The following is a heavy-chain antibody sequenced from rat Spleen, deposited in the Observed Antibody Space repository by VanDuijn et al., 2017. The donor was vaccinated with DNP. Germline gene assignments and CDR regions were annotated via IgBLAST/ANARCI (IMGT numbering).Heavy chain of an antibody. Sequence: VQLQESGPGLVKPSQSLSLTCSVTGYSITSSYRWNWIRKFPGNKLEWMGYINSAGSTNYNPSLKIRIPITRDTSKNQFFLQVNSVTTEDTATYYCARSTYYGYNYAMDAWGQGTSVTVSS. CDR3: ARSTYYGYNYAMDA. CDR2: INSAGST. CDR1: GYSITSSYR. J-gene: IGHJ4*01. D-gene: IGHD1-9*01. V-gene: IGHV3-3*01.